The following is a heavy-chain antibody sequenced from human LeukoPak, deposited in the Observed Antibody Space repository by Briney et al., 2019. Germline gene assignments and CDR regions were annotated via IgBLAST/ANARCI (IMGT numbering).Heavy chain of an antibody. CDR3: ARDRYDFWSGGEYYFDY. J-gene: IGHJ4*02. Sequence: SQTLSLTCTVSGGSISSYYCSSIRQPAGKGLEWIGRIYTSGSTNYNPSLKSRVTMSVDTSKNQFSLKLSSVTAADTAVYYCARDRYDFWSGGEYYFDYWGQGTLVTVSS. D-gene: IGHD3-3*01. CDR2: IYTSGST. V-gene: IGHV4-4*07. CDR1: GGSISSYY.